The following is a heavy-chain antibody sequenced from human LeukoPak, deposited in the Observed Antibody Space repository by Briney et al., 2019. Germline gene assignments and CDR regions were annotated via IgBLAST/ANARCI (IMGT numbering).Heavy chain of an antibody. J-gene: IGHJ4*02. CDR3: ARDALFSSGWDRGFDY. V-gene: IGHV4-38-2*02. CDR1: GYSISSGYY. Sequence: PSETLSLTCTVSGYSISSGYYWGWIRQPPGKGPEWIGSIYHSGRTYYNPSLKSRVTISVDTSKNQFSLKLSSVTAADTAVYYCARDALFSSGWDRGFDYWGQGTLVTVSS. CDR2: IYHSGRT. D-gene: IGHD6-19*01.